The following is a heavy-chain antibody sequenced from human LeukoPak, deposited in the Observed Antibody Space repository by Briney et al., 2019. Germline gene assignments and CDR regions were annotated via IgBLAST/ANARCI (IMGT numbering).Heavy chain of an antibody. CDR2: TLYEEKEK. CDR1: GFNFHNFA. D-gene: IGHD1-26*01. Sequence: GGSLRLSCKAPGFNFHNFAMHWVRQAPGKGLEWVAATLYEEKEKYYADSVKGRFAIARDNSMKMLYLQMNNLTTEDTAIYYCATFSGTAVVVTYFDYWGQGTLVSVSS. CDR3: ATFSGTAVVVTYFDY. J-gene: IGHJ4*02. V-gene: IGHV3-30*09.